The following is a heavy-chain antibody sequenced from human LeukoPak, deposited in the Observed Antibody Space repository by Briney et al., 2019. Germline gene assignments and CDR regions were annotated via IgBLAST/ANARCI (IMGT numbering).Heavy chain of an antibody. D-gene: IGHD3-10*01. J-gene: IGHJ5*02. CDR2: IYYSRST. CDR3: ARNVSMVRGVTRLNWFDP. V-gene: IGHV4-39*01. CDR1: GGSISSSSYY. Sequence: SETLSLTCTVAGGSISSSSYYWGWIRQPPGKGLEWIGSIYYSRSTHYNPSLKSRVTISVDTSKKQFFLKLSSVTAADTAVYYCARNVSMVRGVTRLNWFDPWGQGTLVTVSS.